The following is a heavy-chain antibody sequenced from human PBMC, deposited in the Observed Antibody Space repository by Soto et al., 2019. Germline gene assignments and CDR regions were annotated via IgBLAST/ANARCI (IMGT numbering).Heavy chain of an antibody. CDR2: ISAYNGKI. J-gene: IGHJ6*02. Sequence: QVQLVQSGAAVREPGASVKVSCKASGYTFTNYGISWVRQAPGQGREWIGWISAYNGKIDFAQKVQGRITMTTDTSTSTAFMELRSLRSDDTAVYYCARETIPQMYYYGTDVWGQGTTVIVSS. D-gene: IGHD3-16*01. CDR1: GYTFTNYG. CDR3: ARETIPQMYYYGTDV. V-gene: IGHV1-18*01.